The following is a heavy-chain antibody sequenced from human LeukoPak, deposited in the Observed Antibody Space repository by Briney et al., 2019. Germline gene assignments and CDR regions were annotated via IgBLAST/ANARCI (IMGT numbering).Heavy chain of an antibody. CDR1: GGSISSYY. Sequence: SETLSLTCTVSGGSISSYYWSWIRQPPGKGLEWIGEINHSGSTNYNPSLKSRVTISVDTSKNQFSLKLSSVTAADTAVYYCARETTVTTLDYWGQGTLVTVSS. D-gene: IGHD4-17*01. CDR3: ARETTVTTLDY. V-gene: IGHV4-34*01. J-gene: IGHJ4*02. CDR2: INHSGST.